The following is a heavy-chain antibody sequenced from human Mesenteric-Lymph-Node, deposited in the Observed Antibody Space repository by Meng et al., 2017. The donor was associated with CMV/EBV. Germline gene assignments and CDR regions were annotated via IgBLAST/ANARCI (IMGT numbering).Heavy chain of an antibody. J-gene: IGHJ6*02. CDR2: MNPNSGNT. V-gene: IGHV1-8*01. CDR1: GYTFTSYD. Sequence: ASVKVSCKASGYTFTSYDINWVRQATGQGLEWMGWMNPNSGNTGYAQKFQGRVTMTRNTSISTAYMELSSLRSEDTAVYYCARDDCSSTSCSLPWYYYYGMDVWGQGTTVTVSS. CDR3: ARDDCSSTSCSLPWYYYYGMDV. D-gene: IGHD2-2*01.